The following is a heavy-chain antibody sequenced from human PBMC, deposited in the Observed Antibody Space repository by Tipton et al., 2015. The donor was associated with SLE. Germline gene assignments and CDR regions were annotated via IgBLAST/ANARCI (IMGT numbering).Heavy chain of an antibody. D-gene: IGHD2-8*02. J-gene: IGHJ4*02. CDR2: ISYSGST. Sequence: TLSFTCIVSGDSISSGGYYWSWIRQYPGKGLEWIGYISYSGSTNYNSSLKSRLTISVDTSKNQFSLKLSSVTAADTAVYYCARDVGGYNTGWFPYYFDYWGQGTLVTVSS. V-gene: IGHV4-31*03. CDR1: GDSISSGGYY. CDR3: ARDVGGYNTGWFPYYFDY.